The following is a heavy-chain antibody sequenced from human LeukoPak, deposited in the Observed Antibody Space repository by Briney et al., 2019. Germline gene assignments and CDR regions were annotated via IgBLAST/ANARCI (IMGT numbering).Heavy chain of an antibody. CDR2: IYYSGST. D-gene: IGHD4-17*01. V-gene: IGHV4-39*01. CDR3: ARLGTTVTTSWFDP. CDR1: GGSISSSSYY. Sequence: TSETLSLTCTVSGGSISSSSYYWGWIRQPPGKGLEWIGSIYYSGSTYYNPSLKSRVTISVDTSKNQFSLKLSSVTAADTAVYYCARLGTTVTTSWFDPWGQGTLVTISS. J-gene: IGHJ5*02.